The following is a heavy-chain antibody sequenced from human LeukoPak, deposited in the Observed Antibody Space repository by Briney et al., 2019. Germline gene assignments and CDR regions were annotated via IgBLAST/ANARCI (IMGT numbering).Heavy chain of an antibody. V-gene: IGHV3-48*04. CDR1: GFTFSRYS. J-gene: IGHJ4*02. D-gene: IGHD3-10*01. CDR2: ISSSSTI. CDR3: ARDSSYYYGSGSPLDY. Sequence: GGSLRLSCAASGFTFSRYSMTWVRPAPGKGLEWVSHISSSSTIYYADSVKGRFTISRDNAKNSLYLQMNSLRAEDTAVYYCARDSSYYYGSGSPLDYWGQGTLVTVSS.